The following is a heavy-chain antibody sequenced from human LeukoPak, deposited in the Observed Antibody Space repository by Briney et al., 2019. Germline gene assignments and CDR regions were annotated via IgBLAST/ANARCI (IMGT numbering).Heavy chain of an antibody. CDR2: IWYDGSNK. Sequence: GGSLRLSCAVSGFTFSGYGMHWVRQAPGKGLEWVAIIWYDGSNKYYAESVKGRFTISRDNSKNTLYLQMNSLRAEDTGVYYCVRESEGMGSGVRGTTVTVSS. V-gene: IGHV3-33*01. CDR1: GFTFSGYG. CDR3: VRESEGMGS. D-gene: IGHD2-15*01. J-gene: IGHJ6*01.